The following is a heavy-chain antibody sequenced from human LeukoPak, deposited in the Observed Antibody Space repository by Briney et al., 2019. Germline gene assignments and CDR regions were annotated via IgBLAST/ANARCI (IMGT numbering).Heavy chain of an antibody. Sequence: SETLSLTCAVSGYSISSGYYWGWIRQPPGQGLEWIGYIYYSGSTNYNPSLKSRVNTSLDTSKNQFSLKLSSVTAADTAVYYCARGLTYFYDSSGYYYLDWGQGTLVTVSS. V-gene: IGHV4-61*01. CDR1: GYSISSGYY. D-gene: IGHD3-22*01. J-gene: IGHJ4*02. CDR3: ARGLTYFYDSSGYYYLD. CDR2: IYYSGST.